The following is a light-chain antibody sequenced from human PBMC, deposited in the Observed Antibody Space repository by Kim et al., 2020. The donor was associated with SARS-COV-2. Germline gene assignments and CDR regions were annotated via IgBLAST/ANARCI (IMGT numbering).Light chain of an antibody. J-gene: IGLJ3*02. CDR2: QDS. Sequence: YELTQPPAVSVSPGQTASITCSGDKLGDKYACWYQQKPGQSPVLVIYQDSKRPSGIPERFSGSNSGNTATLTISGTQAMDEADYYCQAWDSSTGVFGGGTQLTVL. CDR3: QAWDSSTGV. V-gene: IGLV3-1*01. CDR1: KLGDKY.